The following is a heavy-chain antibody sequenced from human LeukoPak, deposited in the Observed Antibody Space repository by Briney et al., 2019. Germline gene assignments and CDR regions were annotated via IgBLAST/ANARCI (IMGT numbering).Heavy chain of an antibody. CDR1: GFTFSDYG. CDR2: IWYDGSKK. CDR3: ARAHSSSSTFDL. J-gene: IGHJ4*02. Sequence: GGSLRLSCAASGFTFSDYGIHWVRQAPSQGLEWVALIWYDGSKKYYADSVKGRFTISRDNTKNTLYLQLNSLGADDTAVYYCARAHSSSSTFDLWGQGTLVTVSS. D-gene: IGHD6-6*01. V-gene: IGHV3-33*01.